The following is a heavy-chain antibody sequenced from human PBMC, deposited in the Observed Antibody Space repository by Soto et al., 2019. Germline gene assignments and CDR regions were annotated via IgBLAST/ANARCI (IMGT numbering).Heavy chain of an antibody. CDR2: IFSNDEK. V-gene: IGHV2-26*01. CDR1: GFSLSNARMG. J-gene: IGHJ4*02. CDR3: ARTFRNIWWSYRPFDY. D-gene: IGHD3-16*02. Sequence: QVTLKESGPVLVKPTETLTLTCTVSGFSLSNARMGVSWIRQPPGKALEWLAHIFSNDEKSYSTSLKSRLTISKDTSNSQVVLTMTNMDPLDTATYYCARTFRNIWWSYRPFDYWSQGTLVTVSS.